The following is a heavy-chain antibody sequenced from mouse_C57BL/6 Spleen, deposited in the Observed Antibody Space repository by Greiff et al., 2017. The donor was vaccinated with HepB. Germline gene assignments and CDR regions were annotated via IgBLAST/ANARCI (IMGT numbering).Heavy chain of an antibody. CDR2: IYPGDGDT. Sequence: VQLQQSGAELVKPGASVKISCKASGYAFSSYWLNWVKQRPGKGLEWIGQIYPGDGDTNYNGKFKGKATLTADKSSSTAYMQLSSLTSEDSAVYFCAKRGIPGYFDYWGQGTTLTVSS. J-gene: IGHJ2*01. D-gene: IGHD4-1*01. CDR1: GYAFSSYW. V-gene: IGHV1-80*01. CDR3: AKRGIPGYFDY.